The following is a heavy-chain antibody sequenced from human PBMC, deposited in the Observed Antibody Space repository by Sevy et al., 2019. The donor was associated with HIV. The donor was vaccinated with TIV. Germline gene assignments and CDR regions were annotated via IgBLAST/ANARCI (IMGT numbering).Heavy chain of an antibody. CDR1: GFTFNFFS. CDR2: ISFDGSNE. CDR3: ALERLSSAVAEYFHN. J-gene: IGHJ1*01. V-gene: IGHV3-30-3*01. Sequence: GGSLRLSCAASGFTFNFFSMHWVRQAPGKGLEWVATISFDGSNEHYADSVKGRFTISSDNSKTSLFLQMNSLRADASAVYYCALERLSSAVAEYFHNWGQGTLVTVSS. D-gene: IGHD1-1*01.